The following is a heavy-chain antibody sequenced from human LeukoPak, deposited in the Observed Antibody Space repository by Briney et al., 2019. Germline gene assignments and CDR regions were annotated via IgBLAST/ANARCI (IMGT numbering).Heavy chain of an antibody. D-gene: IGHD5-24*01. J-gene: IGHJ4*02. CDR3: ASCPRDGYINTYYFDY. CDR1: GGSFSGYY. CDR2: INHSGST. V-gene: IGHV4-34*01. Sequence: PSETLSLTCAVYGGSFSGYYWSWIRQPPGKGLEWIGEINHSGSTNYNPSLKSRVTISVDTSKNQFSLKLSSVTAADTAVYYCASCPRDGYINTYYFDYWGQGTLVTVSS.